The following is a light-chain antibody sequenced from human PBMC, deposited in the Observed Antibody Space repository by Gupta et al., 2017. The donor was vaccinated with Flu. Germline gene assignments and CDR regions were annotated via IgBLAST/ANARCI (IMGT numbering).Light chain of an antibody. V-gene: IGLV1-44*01. CDR2: GDS. Sequence: SSSNSGSNTVNWYQQLPGTAPKLLIYGDSKRPSGVPERFSGAKSGTPASLAISGVQSEDEAIYYCGASDASMNGLVIGGGTKLTVL. CDR3: GASDASMNGLV. CDR1: SSNSGSNT. J-gene: IGLJ2*01.